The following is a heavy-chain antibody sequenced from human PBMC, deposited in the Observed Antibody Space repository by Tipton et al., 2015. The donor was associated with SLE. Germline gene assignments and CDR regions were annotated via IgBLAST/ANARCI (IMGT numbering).Heavy chain of an antibody. V-gene: IGHV4-39*07. J-gene: IGHJ6*03. Sequence: TLSLTCTVSGGSISSSSYYLGWIRQPPGKGLEWIGSIYFSGSTYYNPSLKSRVTISVDTSKNQFSLKLSSVTAADTAVYYCAREKAVYYDSSGYLYYYYYYYMDVWGKGTTVTVSS. D-gene: IGHD3-22*01. CDR2: IYFSGST. CDR1: GGSISSSSYY. CDR3: AREKAVYYDSSGYLYYYYYYYMDV.